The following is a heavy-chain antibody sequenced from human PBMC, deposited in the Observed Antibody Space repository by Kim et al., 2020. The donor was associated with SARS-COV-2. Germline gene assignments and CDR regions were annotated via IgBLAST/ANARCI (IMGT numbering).Heavy chain of an antibody. D-gene: IGHD1-26*01. CDR3: ARWEGVEAACPGL. CDR2: MSSSGAHI. J-gene: IGHJ2*01. Sequence: GGSLRLSCVGSGFTLRGYTMNWVRQSPGKGLEWVASMSSSGAHIFYAASMDGRFTTIRDNVQHFLFQQMDRLRANVTAVNFTARWEGVEAACPGLRGR. V-gene: IGHV3-21*06. CDR1: GFTLRGYT.